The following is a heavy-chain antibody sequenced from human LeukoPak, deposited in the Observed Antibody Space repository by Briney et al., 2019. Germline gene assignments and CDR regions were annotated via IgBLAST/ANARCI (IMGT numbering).Heavy chain of an antibody. J-gene: IGHJ6*03. CDR3: ARSVLQWLRLDYYYYYMDV. D-gene: IGHD5-12*01. Sequence: SVKVSCKASGGTFSSYAISWVRQAPGQGLEWMGGTIPIFGTANYAQKFQGRVTITADESTSTAYMELSSLRSEDTAVYYCARSVLQWLRLDYYYYYMDVWGKGTTVTVSS. CDR1: GGTFSSYA. V-gene: IGHV1-69*13. CDR2: TIPIFGTA.